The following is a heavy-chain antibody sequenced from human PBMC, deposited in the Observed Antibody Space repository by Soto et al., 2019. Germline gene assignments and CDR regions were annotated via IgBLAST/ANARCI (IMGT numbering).Heavy chain of an antibody. D-gene: IGHD1-26*01. CDR3: ARATGADREDY. CDR1: GFTFSSYW. Sequence: GGSLRLSCAASGFTFSSYWMSWVRQAPGKGLEWVANIKEDGSERYYVDSVKGRFTISRDNAKNSLYLQMNSLRAEDTAVYYCARATGADREDYWGQGTLVTVSS. V-gene: IGHV3-7*04. CDR2: IKEDGSER. J-gene: IGHJ4*02.